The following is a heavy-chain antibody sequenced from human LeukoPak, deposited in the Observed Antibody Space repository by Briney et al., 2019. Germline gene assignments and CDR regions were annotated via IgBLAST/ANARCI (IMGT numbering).Heavy chain of an antibody. J-gene: IGHJ4*02. V-gene: IGHV3-7*01. CDR3: ARRRYSGSSQHFDY. D-gene: IGHD1-26*01. CDR1: GFTFSNYD. Sequence: QAGGSLRLSCAASGFTFSNYDMHWVRQAPGKGLEWVANIKQDGSEKYYVDSVKGRFTISRDNAKNSLYLQMNSLRAEDTAVYYCARRRYSGSSQHFDYWGQGILVTVSS. CDR2: IKQDGSEK.